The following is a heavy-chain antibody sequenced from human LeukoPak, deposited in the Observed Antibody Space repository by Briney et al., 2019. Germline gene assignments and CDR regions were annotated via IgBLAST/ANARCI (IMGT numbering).Heavy chain of an antibody. CDR2: ISRSSTDT. Sequence: PGGSLRLSCAASGFTFTDFYMSWIRQAPGKGLEWLSDISRSSTDTNYADSVKGRFTISRDNAKNSLYLQMNSLRVDDTAVYYCARDRGRVAGEYFDYWGQGTLVTVSS. V-gene: IGHV3-11*06. D-gene: IGHD6-19*01. CDR1: GFTFTDFY. CDR3: ARDRGRVAGEYFDY. J-gene: IGHJ4*02.